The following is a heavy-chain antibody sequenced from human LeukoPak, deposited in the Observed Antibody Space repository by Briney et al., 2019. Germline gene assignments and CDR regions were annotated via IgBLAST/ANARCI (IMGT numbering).Heavy chain of an antibody. CDR2: IYYNEST. D-gene: IGHD6-19*01. CDR3: ARGRWLVNY. V-gene: IGHV4-59*01. J-gene: IGHJ4*02. Sequence: SETLSLTCTVSGGSISTYYWSWIRQPVGKGLEWIGYIYYNESTNYNPSVKSRVTISADTSKNQFSLKLRSVTAADTAVYYCARGRWLVNYWGQGTLATVSS. CDR1: GGSISTYY.